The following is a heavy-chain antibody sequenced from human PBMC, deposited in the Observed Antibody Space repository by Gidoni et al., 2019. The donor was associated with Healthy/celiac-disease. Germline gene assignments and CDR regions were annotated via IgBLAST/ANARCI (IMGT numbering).Heavy chain of an antibody. CDR2: SDYRGRT. CDR3: AREAVYYYYMDV. CDR1: AGPIGSGGYY. Sequence: QLPLPASGTGLVTPSQTLSLTCSVSAGPIGSGGYYWRAIRQHPGKGLECIGYSDYRGRTYYNTSLKSQVTISVETTKNQFSLKLSSVTAADTAVYYCAREAVYYYYMDVWGKGTTVTVSS. J-gene: IGHJ6*03. V-gene: IGHV4-31*01.